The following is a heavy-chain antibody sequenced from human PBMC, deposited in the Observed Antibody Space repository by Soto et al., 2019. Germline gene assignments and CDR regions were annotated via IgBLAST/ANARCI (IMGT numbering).Heavy chain of an antibody. J-gene: IGHJ4*02. D-gene: IGHD2-21*02. Sequence: QVQLQESGPGLVKPSQTLSLTCTDSGGSISSGGYYWSWIRQHPGKGLEWIGYIYYRGSTYYNPSLKSRVTLSGDTSMNQFSPRLSSVTAAATAVYYCARLGGDYAAYFDYWGQGTLVTVSS. CDR3: ARLGGDYAAYFDY. V-gene: IGHV4-31*03. CDR1: GGSISSGGYY. CDR2: IYYRGST.